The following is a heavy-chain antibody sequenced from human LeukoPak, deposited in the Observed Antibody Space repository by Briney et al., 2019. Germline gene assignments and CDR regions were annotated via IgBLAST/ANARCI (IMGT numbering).Heavy chain of an antibody. J-gene: IGHJ3*01. D-gene: IGHD3-10*01. Sequence: GGSLRLSYAASGFTFSSYAMSWVRQAPGKGLEWVSAISGSGGSTYYADSVKGRFTISRDNSKNTLYLQMNSLRAEDTAVYYCVKDQYSGSGSYPDAFDFWGQGTVVTVSS. V-gene: IGHV3-23*01. CDR1: GFTFSSYA. CDR2: ISGSGGST. CDR3: VKDQYSGSGSYPDAFDF.